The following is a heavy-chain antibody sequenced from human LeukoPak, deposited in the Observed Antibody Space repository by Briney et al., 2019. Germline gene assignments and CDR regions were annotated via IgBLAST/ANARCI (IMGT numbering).Heavy chain of an antibody. CDR2: IYYSGTT. D-gene: IGHD5-12*01. CDR3: ARGLRYSGSASYFDY. V-gene: IGHV4-30-4*08. CDR1: GGSISSGDYY. Sequence: SETLSLTCTVSGGSISSGDYYWSWIRQPPGKGLEWIGYIYYSGTTYYNPSLKSRVTISVDTSKNQFSLKLSSVTAADTAVYYCARGLRYSGSASYFDYWGQGTLVTVSS. J-gene: IGHJ4*02.